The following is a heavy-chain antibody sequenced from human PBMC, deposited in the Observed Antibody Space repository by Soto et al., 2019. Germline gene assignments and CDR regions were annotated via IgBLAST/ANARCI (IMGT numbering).Heavy chain of an antibody. J-gene: IGHJ4*02. CDR3: ARALLNYYDSSGPSFDY. V-gene: IGHV4-31*03. D-gene: IGHD3-22*01. CDR1: GGSISSGGYY. CDR2: IYYSGST. Sequence: SETLSLTCTVSGGSISSGGYYWSWIRQHPGKGLEWIGYIYYSGSTYYNPSLKSRVTISVDTSKNQYSLKLSSVTAADTAVYYCARALLNYYDSSGPSFDYWGQGTLVTVSS.